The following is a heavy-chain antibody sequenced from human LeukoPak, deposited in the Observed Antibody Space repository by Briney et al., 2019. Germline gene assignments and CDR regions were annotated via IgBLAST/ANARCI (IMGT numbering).Heavy chain of an antibody. V-gene: IGHV1-24*01. D-gene: IGHD6-13*01. J-gene: IGHJ4*02. Sequence: ASVKVSCKVSGYTLTELSMHWVRQAPGKGGEGMGGFDPEDGETIYAQKFQARVTMTEHTSTATAYMALSSLRSEDTAVYYCATDGELQLVRDLLSYWGQGTLVTVSS. CDR3: ATDGELQLVRDLLSY. CDR2: FDPEDGET. CDR1: GYTLTELS.